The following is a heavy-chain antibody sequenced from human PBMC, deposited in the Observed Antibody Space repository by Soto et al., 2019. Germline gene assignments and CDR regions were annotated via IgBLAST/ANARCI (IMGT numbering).Heavy chain of an antibody. Sequence: EVQLLESGGGLVQPGGSLRLSCAASGFTFSSYAMSWVRQAPGKGLEWVSAISGSGGSTYYADSVKGRFTISRDNSKNTLYLQMNSLRAEDTAVYYCANGGYSGDHYYYYYMDVWGKGTTVTVSS. CDR3: ANGGYSGDHYYYYYMDV. CDR1: GFTFSSYA. V-gene: IGHV3-23*01. CDR2: ISGSGGST. J-gene: IGHJ6*03. D-gene: IGHD5-12*01.